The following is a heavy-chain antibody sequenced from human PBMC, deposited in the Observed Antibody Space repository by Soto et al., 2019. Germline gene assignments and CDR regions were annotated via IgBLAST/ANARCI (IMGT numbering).Heavy chain of an antibody. J-gene: IGHJ4*02. CDR1: GYRFTNSW. D-gene: IGHD5-12*01. CDR3: ARLGYSGYGSDY. Sequence: PGESLKISCKGSGYRFTNSWLGWVRQMPGKGLEWMGIIYPSDSETRYSPSFQGQVTISADKSISTAYLQWSSLKASDTAMYYCARLGYSGYGSDYWGQGTPVTVSS. CDR2: IYPSDSET. V-gene: IGHV5-51*01.